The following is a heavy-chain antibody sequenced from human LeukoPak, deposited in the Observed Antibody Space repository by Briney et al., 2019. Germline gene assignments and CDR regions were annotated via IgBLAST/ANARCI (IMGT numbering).Heavy chain of an antibody. CDR2: ISAYNGDT. J-gene: IGHJ4*02. Sequence: ASVTVSCKASGYTFTSYGISWVRQAPGQGLEWMGWISAYNGDTNYAQKLQGRVTMTTDTSTSTAYMELRSLRSDDTAVYYCARGPANGDYVKSLGYWGQGTLVTVSS. CDR3: ARGPANGDYVKSLGY. CDR1: GYTFTSYG. V-gene: IGHV1-18*01. D-gene: IGHD4-17*01.